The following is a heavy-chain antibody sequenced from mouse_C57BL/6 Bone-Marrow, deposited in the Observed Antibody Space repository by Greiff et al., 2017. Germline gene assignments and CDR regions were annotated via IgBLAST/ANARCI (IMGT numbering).Heavy chain of an antibody. CDR1: GYTFTSYG. Sequence: EVQLQQSGAELVRPGSSVKMSCKTSGYTFTSYGINWVKQRPGQGLEWIGYIYIGNGYTEYNEKFKGKATLTSDTSSSTAYMQLSSLTSEDSAIYFCARSFYYYGSSYRYFDVWGTGTTVTVSS. CDR3: ARSFYYYGSSYRYFDV. CDR2: IYIGNGYT. V-gene: IGHV1-58*01. D-gene: IGHD1-1*01. J-gene: IGHJ1*03.